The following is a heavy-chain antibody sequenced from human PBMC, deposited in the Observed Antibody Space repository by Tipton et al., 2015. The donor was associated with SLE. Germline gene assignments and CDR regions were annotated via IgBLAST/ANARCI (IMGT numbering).Heavy chain of an antibody. CDR2: IFHTGST. Sequence: TLSLTCAVSGYSISSGYYLRLIRQPPGKGLEWIATIFHTGSTYYNPSLKRRVTISVDTSKNQLSLRVSSVIAADTAVYYCARMFRTASENFDYWSKGSLVTIS. V-gene: IGHV4-38-2*01. CDR1: GYSISSGYY. J-gene: IGHJ4*02. CDR3: ARMFRTASENFDY. D-gene: IGHD6-13*01.